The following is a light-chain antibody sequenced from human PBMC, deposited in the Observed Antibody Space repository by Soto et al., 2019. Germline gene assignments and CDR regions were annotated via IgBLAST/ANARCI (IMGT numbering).Light chain of an antibody. CDR2: SNN. J-gene: IGLJ2*01. V-gene: IGLV1-44*01. CDR1: SSNIGSNI. Sequence: QSVLTQPPSASETPGQRVTISCSGSSSNIGSNIVNWYQQLPGTAPKLLVYSNNQRPSGVPDRFSGSKSGTSASLAISGLQSEEEADYYCAAWDDSLYDVVFGGGTKLTVL. CDR3: AAWDDSLYDVV.